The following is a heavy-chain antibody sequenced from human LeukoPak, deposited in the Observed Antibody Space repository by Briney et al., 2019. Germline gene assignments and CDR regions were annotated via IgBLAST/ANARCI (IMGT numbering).Heavy chain of an antibody. CDR2: ISYDGSNK. V-gene: IGHV3-30*01. J-gene: IGHJ3*02. CDR1: GFTFSSYA. Sequence: GGSLRLSCAASGFTFSSYAMHWVRQAPGKGLEWVAVISYDGSNKYYADSVKGRFTISRGNSKNTLYLQMNSLRAEDTAVYYCAREGSGTGSYYKAFDIWGQGTMVTVSS. D-gene: IGHD1-26*01. CDR3: AREGSGTGSYYKAFDI.